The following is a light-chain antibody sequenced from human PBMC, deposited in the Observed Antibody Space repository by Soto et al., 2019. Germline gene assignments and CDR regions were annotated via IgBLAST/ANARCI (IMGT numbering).Light chain of an antibody. CDR1: QGISNA. J-gene: IGKJ1*01. V-gene: IGKV1-27*01. CDR3: QKYDSAPT. Sequence: DIQMTQSPSSLSASVGDRVTITCRASQGISNALAWYQQRPGKVPKLLMYAASTLQSGVPSRFSGSGSGTDFTLTISSLQPEDVATYHCQKYDSAPTFGQETKVDIK. CDR2: AAS.